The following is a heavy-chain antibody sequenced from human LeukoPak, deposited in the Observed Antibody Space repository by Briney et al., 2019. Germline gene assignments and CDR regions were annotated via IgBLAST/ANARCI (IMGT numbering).Heavy chain of an antibody. CDR1: GFTFSSYS. V-gene: IGHV3-21*01. J-gene: IGHJ4*02. D-gene: IGHD6-25*01. CDR2: ISSSSSYI. CDR3: ARGASSGPPFDY. Sequence: GGSLRLSCAASGFTFSSYSMNWVRQAPGKGLEWVSSISSSSSYIYYADSVKGRFTISRDNAKNSLYLQMNSLRAEDTAVYYCARGASSGPPFDYWGQGTLVTVSS.